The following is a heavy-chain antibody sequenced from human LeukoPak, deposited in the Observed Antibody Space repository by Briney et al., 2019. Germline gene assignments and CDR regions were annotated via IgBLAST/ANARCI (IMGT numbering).Heavy chain of an antibody. V-gene: IGHV1-69*13. D-gene: IGHD3-3*01. CDR2: IIPIFGTA. CDR3: AREIRFLEWLENWFDP. J-gene: IGHJ5*02. CDR1: GGTFSSYA. Sequence: SVKVSCRASGGTFSSYAISWVRQAPGQGLEWMGGIIPIFGTANYAQKFQGRVTITADESTSTAYMELSSLRSEDTAVYYCAREIRFLEWLENWFDPWGQGTLVTVSS.